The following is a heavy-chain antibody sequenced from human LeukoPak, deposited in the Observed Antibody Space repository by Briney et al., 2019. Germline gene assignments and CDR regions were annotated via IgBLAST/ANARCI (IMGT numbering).Heavy chain of an antibody. CDR1: GYTFTGYY. V-gene: IGHV1-2*02. D-gene: IGHD6-13*01. CDR3: ARGPRSYSSSWYNWFDP. CDR2: INPNSGGT. Sequence: ASVKVSCKASGYTFTGYYMHWVRQAPGQGLEWMGWINPNSGGTNYAQKFQGRVTMTRDTSISTAYMEQSRLRSDDTAVYYCARGPRSYSSSWYNWFDPWGQGTLVTVSS. J-gene: IGHJ5*02.